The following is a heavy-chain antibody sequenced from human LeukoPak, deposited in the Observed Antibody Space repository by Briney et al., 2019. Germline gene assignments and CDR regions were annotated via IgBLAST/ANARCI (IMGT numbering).Heavy chain of an antibody. CDR2: VSQWNT. CDR3: ARQGNDNYFDS. Sequence: SETLSLTCILSNDSISDYYWSWIRQPAGKGLEWIGRVSQWNTNYNPSLMGRVSMSVEQSKNQFSLKLNSAAASDTAVYYCARQGNDNYFDSWGLGILVTVSS. CDR1: NDSISDYY. V-gene: IGHV4-4*07. J-gene: IGHJ4*02. D-gene: IGHD3-22*01.